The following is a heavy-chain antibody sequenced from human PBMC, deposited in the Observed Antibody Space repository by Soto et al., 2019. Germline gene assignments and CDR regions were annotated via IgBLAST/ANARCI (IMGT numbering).Heavy chain of an antibody. CDR1: GFTFSSYS. Sequence: SGGSLRLSCAASGFTFSSYSMNWVRQAPGKGLEWVSSISSSSSYIYYADSVKGRFTISRDNAKNSLYLQMNSLRAEDTAVYYCAREPLYSSSWYGWFDPWGQGTLVTVS. CDR3: AREPLYSSSWYGWFDP. V-gene: IGHV3-21*01. J-gene: IGHJ5*02. D-gene: IGHD6-13*01. CDR2: ISSSSSYI.